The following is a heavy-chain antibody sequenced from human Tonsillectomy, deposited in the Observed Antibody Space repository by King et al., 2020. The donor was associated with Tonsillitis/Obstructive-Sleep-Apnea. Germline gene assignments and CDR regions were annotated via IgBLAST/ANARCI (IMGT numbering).Heavy chain of an antibody. D-gene: IGHD2-2*01. V-gene: IGHV3-9*01. Sequence: VQLVESGGGLVQPGRSLRLSCAASGFTFDDYAMHWVRQAPGKGLEWVSGISWNSGSIGYADSVKGRFTISRDNAKNSLYLQMNSLRAEDTALYYCAKDMTYCSSTSCPVGAFDIWGQGTMVTVSS. CDR1: GFTFDDYA. J-gene: IGHJ3*02. CDR3: AKDMTYCSSTSCPVGAFDI. CDR2: ISWNSGSI.